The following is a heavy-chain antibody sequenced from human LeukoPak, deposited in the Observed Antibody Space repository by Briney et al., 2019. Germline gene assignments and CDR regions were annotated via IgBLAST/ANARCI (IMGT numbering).Heavy chain of an antibody. CDR2: IYRSGST. V-gene: IGHV4-61*02. D-gene: IGHD5-24*01. Sequence: TLSLTCTVSGGSISSGSYYWSWIRQPAGKGLEWFGRIYRSGSTNYNPALKSRVTISVDTSKNQLSLKLSSVTAADTAVYYCARWVESTNYYYMDVWGKGTTVTVSS. CDR3: ARWVESTNYYYMDV. J-gene: IGHJ6*03. CDR1: GGSISSGSYY.